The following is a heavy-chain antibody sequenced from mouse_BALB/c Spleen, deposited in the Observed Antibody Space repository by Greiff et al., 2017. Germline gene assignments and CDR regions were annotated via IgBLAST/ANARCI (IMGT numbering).Heavy chain of an antibody. J-gene: IGHJ4*01. CDR1: GYTFTSYW. V-gene: IGHV1-87*01. CDR2: IYPGDGDT. D-gene: IGHD3-1*01. CDR3: ARGGGYYYAMDY. Sequence: VKLMESGAELARPGASVKLSCKASGYTFTSYWMQWVKQRPGQGLEWIGDIYPGDGDTRYTQKFKGKATLTADKSSSTAYMQLSSLASEDSAVYYCARGGGYYYAMDYWGQGTSVTVSS.